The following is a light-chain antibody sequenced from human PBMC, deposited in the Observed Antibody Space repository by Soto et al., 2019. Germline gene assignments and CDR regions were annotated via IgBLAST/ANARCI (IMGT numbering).Light chain of an antibody. CDR1: QSVLYSSNNKNY. CDR3: QQYYSTPLT. J-gene: IGKJ4*01. V-gene: IGKV4-1*01. CDR2: WAS. Sequence: DIVMIQSPDSLAVSLGERATINCKSSQSVLYSSNNKNYLAWYQQKPGQPPKLLIYWASTRESGVPDRFSGSGSGTDFTLTISSPQAEDVAVYYCQQYYSTPLTFGGGTKVEIK.